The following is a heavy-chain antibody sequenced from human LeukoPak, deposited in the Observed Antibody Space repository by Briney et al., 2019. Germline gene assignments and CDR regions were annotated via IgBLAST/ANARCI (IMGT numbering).Heavy chain of an antibody. CDR1: GFTFSSYS. CDR2: ISSSSSYI. CDR3: ARSGASNNVPAY. D-gene: IGHD4/OR15-4a*01. V-gene: IGHV3-21*01. Sequence: PGGSLRLSCAASGFTFSSYSMNWVRQAPGKGLEWVSSISSSSSYIYYAASVKGRFTISRDNAKNSLYLQMNSLRAEDTAVYYCARSGASNNVPAYWGQGTLVTVSS. J-gene: IGHJ4*02.